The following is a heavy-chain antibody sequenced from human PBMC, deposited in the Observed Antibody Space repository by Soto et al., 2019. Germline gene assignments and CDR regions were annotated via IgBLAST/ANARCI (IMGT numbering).Heavy chain of an antibody. CDR1: GYTFTSYA. Sequence: GASVKGSCKASGYTFTSYAMHWVRQAPGQRLEWMGWINAGNGNTKYSQKFQGRVTITRDTSASTAYMELSSLRSEDTAVYYCARVGEYYDILTGYYIRGRGFFDYWGQGTLVTVSS. V-gene: IGHV1-3*01. D-gene: IGHD3-9*01. J-gene: IGHJ4*02. CDR3: ARVGEYYDILTGYYIRGRGFFDY. CDR2: INAGNGNT.